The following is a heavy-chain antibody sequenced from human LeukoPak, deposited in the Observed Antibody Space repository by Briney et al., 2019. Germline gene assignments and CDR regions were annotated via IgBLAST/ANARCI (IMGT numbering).Heavy chain of an antibody. CDR3: ARDEVGATTGDSHFEY. D-gene: IGHD1-26*01. Sequence: PGGSLRLSCAASGFSFSSHGMHWVRQAPGKGLEWVALIWYDGSNKYYADSVKGRFTISRDNSKNTLYLQMNSLRADDTAMYYCARDEVGATTGDSHFEYWGQGTLVTVSS. CDR2: IWYDGSNK. CDR1: GFSFSSHG. J-gene: IGHJ4*02. V-gene: IGHV3-33*01.